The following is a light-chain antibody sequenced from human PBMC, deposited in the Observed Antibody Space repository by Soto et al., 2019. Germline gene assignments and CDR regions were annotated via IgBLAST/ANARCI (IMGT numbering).Light chain of an antibody. CDR1: QSISSY. CDR2: AAS. CDR3: QQSYNTPPT. Sequence: DIQMTQSPSSLSASVGDRVTITCRASQSISSYLNWYQQKPGKAPKLLIYAASSLQSGVPSRFSGSGSGTEFTLTISSLQPEDFATYYCQQSYNTPPTFGQGTKVEIK. V-gene: IGKV1-39*01. J-gene: IGKJ1*01.